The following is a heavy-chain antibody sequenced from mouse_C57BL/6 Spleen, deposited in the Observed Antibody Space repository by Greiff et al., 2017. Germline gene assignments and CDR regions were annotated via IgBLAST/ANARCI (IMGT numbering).Heavy chain of an antibody. CDR2: ISYDGSN. CDR3: ATIYYYGSEAWFAY. J-gene: IGHJ3*01. Sequence: EVQLQESGPGLVKPSQSLSLTCSVTGYSITSGYYWNWIRQFPGNKLEWMGYISYDGSNNYNPSLKNRISITRDPSKNQFFLKLNSVTTEDTATYYCATIYYYGSEAWFAYWGQGTLVTVSA. V-gene: IGHV3-6*01. D-gene: IGHD1-1*01. CDR1: GYSITSGYY.